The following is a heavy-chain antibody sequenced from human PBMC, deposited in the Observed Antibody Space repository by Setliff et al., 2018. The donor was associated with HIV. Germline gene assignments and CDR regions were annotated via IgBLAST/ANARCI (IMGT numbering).Heavy chain of an antibody. CDR3: AKVGDYSGFGEFAALDS. Sequence: ASVKVSCKASGGTFKNFAINWVRQAPGQGLEWMGRISPNSGGTNYAVKFQGRVTMTRDTSITTVYMEVSRLTFDDTAFYYCAKVGDYSGFGEFAALDSWGQGTLVTVSS. V-gene: IGHV1-2*06. CDR1: GGTFKNFA. D-gene: IGHD3-10*01. CDR2: ISPNSGGT. J-gene: IGHJ4*02.